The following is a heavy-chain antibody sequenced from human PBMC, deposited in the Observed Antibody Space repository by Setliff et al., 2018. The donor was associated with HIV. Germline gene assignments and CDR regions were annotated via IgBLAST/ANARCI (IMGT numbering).Heavy chain of an antibody. CDR1: GGSIGGYY. CDR2: IYSGGST. V-gene: IGHV4-4*08. Sequence: SETLSLTCTVSGGSIGGYYWSWIRQPPGTGLEWLGCIYSGGSTNYNPSLESRVTISLDTSRNQFSLRLTSVTAADTAVYYCARVRSYGSAYDAFDVWGPGTMVTVSS. J-gene: IGHJ3*01. D-gene: IGHD3-10*01. CDR3: ARVRSYGSAYDAFDV.